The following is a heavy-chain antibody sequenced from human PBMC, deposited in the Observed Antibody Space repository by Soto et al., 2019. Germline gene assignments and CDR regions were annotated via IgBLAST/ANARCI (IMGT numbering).Heavy chain of an antibody. CDR1: GFTFSSYS. V-gene: IGHV3-48*01. CDR3: ARGLSGDWIFGSPFDI. Sequence: GGSLRLSCAASGFTFSSYSMNWVRQAPGKGLEWVSYISSSSSTIYYADSVKGRFTISRDNAKNSLYLQMNSLRAEDTAVYYCARGLSGDWIFGSPFDIWGQGTMVTVSS. CDR2: ISSSSSTI. D-gene: IGHD3-3*01. J-gene: IGHJ3*02.